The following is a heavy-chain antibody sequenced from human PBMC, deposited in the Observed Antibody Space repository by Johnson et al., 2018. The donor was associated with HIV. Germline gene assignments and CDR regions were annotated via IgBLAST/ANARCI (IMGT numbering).Heavy chain of an antibody. Sequence: QVQLVESGGGVVQPGRSLRLSCAASGFTFSSHAIHWVRQAPGKGLEWVAVISYDGRNKHYADSVKGRFTISRDDSKNTLYLQMNSLRAEDTAVYYCAREMEMATMEGAFDLWGQGTMVTVSS. D-gene: IGHD5-24*01. V-gene: IGHV3-30*04. CDR3: AREMEMATMEGAFDL. CDR2: ISYDGRNK. CDR1: GFTFSSHA. J-gene: IGHJ3*01.